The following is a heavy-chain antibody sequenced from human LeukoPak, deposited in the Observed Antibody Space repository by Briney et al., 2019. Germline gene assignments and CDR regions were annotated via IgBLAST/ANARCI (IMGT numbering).Heavy chain of an antibody. CDR3: ARHYCSGGSCYFDY. Sequence: PGRSLRLSCAASGFTFSSYGMHWVRQAPGKGLEWVAVIWYDGSNKYYADSVKGRFTISRDNSKNTLYLQMNSLRAEDTAVYYCARHYCSGGSCYFDYWGQRTLVTVSS. J-gene: IGHJ4*02. CDR2: IWYDGSNK. V-gene: IGHV3-33*01. D-gene: IGHD2-15*01. CDR1: GFTFSSYG.